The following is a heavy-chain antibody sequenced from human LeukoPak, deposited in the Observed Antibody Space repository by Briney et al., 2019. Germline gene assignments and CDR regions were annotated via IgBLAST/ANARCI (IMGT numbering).Heavy chain of an antibody. Sequence: ASVNVSCKVSGDTFNTHAVSWVRRAPGQGPEWMRGVTPIFGTASYAQKFQGRVTITADESTNTAYMELNGLRSDDTAVYYCTRCRTPYNNYYFDYWGQGTLVTVSS. CDR2: VTPIFGTA. D-gene: IGHD4-11*01. CDR1: GDTFNTHA. J-gene: IGHJ4*02. CDR3: TRCRTPYNNYYFDY. V-gene: IGHV1-69*13.